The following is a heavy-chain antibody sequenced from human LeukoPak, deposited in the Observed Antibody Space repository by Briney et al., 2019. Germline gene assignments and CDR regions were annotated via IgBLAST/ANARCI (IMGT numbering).Heavy chain of an antibody. J-gene: IGHJ6*02. D-gene: IGHD2-2*01. CDR1: GGTFSSYA. CDR2: IIPIFGTA. Sequence: ASVKVSCKASGGTFSSYAISWVRQAPGQGLEWMGGIIPIFGTANYAQKFQGRVTITADESTSTAYMELSSLGSEDTAVYYCARVNIVVVPAAIRDYYGMDVWGQGTTVTVSS. CDR3: ARVNIVVVPAAIRDYYGMDV. V-gene: IGHV1-69*19.